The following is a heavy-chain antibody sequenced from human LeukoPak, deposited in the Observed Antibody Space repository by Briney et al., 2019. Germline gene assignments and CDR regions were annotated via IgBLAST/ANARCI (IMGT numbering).Heavy chain of an antibody. Sequence: RGESLKISCKGSGYSFTTYWIGWVRQMPGKGLEWLGIIYPGDSDTRYSPSFQRQVTTSADKSISTAYLQWRSLNAPDTAMYYCARLRYDFWSGAEAYYFDYWGQGTLVTVSS. D-gene: IGHD3-3*01. V-gene: IGHV5-51*01. CDR2: IYPGDSDT. CDR1: GYSFTTYW. CDR3: ARLRYDFWSGAEAYYFDY. J-gene: IGHJ4*02.